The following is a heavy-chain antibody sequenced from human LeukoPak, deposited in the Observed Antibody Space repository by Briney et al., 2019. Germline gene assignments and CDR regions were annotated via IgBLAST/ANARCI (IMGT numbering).Heavy chain of an antibody. Sequence: GASVKVSCKASGYTFTSYYMHWVRQAPGKGLEWMGGFDPEDGETIYAQKFQGRVTMTEDTSTDTAYMELSSLRSEDTAVYYCATGLNQLVALDPWGQGTLVTVSS. V-gene: IGHV1-24*01. CDR2: FDPEDGET. J-gene: IGHJ5*02. D-gene: IGHD2-15*01. CDR1: GYTFTSYY. CDR3: ATGLNQLVALDP.